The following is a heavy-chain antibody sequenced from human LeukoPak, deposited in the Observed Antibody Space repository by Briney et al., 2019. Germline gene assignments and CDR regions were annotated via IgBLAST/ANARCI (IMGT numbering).Heavy chain of an antibody. D-gene: IGHD6-13*01. Sequence: SETLSLTCTVSGGSISSSSYYWGWIRQPPGKGLEWIGSIYYSGSTYYNPSLKSRVTISVDTSKNQFSLKLSSVTAADTAVYYCARPLPYSIAAAPFDYWGQGTLVTVSS. V-gene: IGHV4-39*01. CDR2: IYYSGST. CDR1: GGSISSSSYY. J-gene: IGHJ4*02. CDR3: ARPLPYSIAAAPFDY.